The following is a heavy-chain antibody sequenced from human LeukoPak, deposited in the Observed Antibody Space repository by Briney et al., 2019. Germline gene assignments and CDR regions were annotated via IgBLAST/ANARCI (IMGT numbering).Heavy chain of an antibody. J-gene: IGHJ4*02. D-gene: IGHD3-10*01. Sequence: GGSLRLSCAASGFTFSNAWMSWVRQAPGKGLEWVGRIKSKTDGGTTDYAAPVKGRFTISRDDSKNTLYLQMNSLKTEDTALYYLTTNIRYGSGSYNVYYFDYGGQGTLVTVSS. V-gene: IGHV3-15*01. CDR1: GFTFSNAW. CDR3: TTNIRYGSGSYNVYYFDY. CDR2: IKSKTDGGTT.